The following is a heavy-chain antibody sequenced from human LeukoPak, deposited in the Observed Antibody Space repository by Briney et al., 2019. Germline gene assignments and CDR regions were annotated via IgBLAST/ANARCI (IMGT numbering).Heavy chain of an antibody. CDR2: VSHDGSDK. CDR1: GFTFSDYY. CDR3: ARVQSGYSYGYSDY. D-gene: IGHD5-18*01. J-gene: IGHJ4*02. V-gene: IGHV3-30*03. Sequence: GGSLRLTCAASGFTFSDYYMSWVRQAPGKGLEWVAVVSHDGSDKYFADSVKGRFTISRDNSKNTLYLQVNSLTAEDTAVYYCARVQSGYSYGYSDYWGQGTPVTVSS.